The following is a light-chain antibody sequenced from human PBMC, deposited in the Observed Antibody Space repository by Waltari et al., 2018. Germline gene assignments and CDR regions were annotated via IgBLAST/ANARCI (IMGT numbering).Light chain of an antibody. V-gene: IGLV3-19*01. CDR2: GKN. CDR1: SLRSYY. CDR3: NSRDSSGNHLV. Sequence: SSELTQDPAVSVALGQTVRITCQGDSLRSYYASWYQQKPGQAPVLVIYGKNNRPSGIPDRFSGSSSGNTPSLTITGAQAEDEADYYCNSRDSSGNHLVFGGGTKLTVL. J-gene: IGLJ2*01.